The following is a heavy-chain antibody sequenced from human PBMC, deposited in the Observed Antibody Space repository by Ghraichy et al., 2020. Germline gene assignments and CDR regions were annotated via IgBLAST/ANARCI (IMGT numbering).Heavy chain of an antibody. CDR1: GFTFSSYA. Sequence: GGSLRLSCAASGFTFSSYAMSWVRQAPGKGLEWVLAISGSGGSTYYADSVKGRFTISRDNSKNTLYLQMNSLRAEDTAVYYCAKYQLPQFGADAFDIWGQGTMVTVSS. J-gene: IGHJ3*02. CDR3: AKYQLPQFGADAFDI. D-gene: IGHD2-2*01. CDR2: ISGSGGST. V-gene: IGHV3-23*01.